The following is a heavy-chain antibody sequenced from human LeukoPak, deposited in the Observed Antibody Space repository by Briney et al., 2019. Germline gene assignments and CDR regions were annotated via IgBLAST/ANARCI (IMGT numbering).Heavy chain of an antibody. V-gene: IGHV1-18*01. CDR2: ISAYNGNT. D-gene: IGHD6-13*01. J-gene: IGHJ6*03. CDR1: GYTFTSYG. CDR3: ARDSSSLFYYYYMDV. Sequence: GASVKVSCKASGYTFTSYGISWVRQAPGQGLEWMGWISAYNGNTNYAQKLQGRVTMTTDTSTSTAYMELRSLRSDDTAVYYCARDSSSLFYYYYMDVWGKGTTVTVSS.